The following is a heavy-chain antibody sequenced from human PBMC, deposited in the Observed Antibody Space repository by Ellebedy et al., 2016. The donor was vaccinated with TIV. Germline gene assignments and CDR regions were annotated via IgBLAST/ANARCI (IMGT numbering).Heavy chain of an antibody. CDR2: ISSSSDKV. D-gene: IGHD1-26*01. CDR3: SRVRGRGSGDDY. CDR1: GFTFDRST. V-gene: IGHV3-48*02. Sequence: GGSLRLXXEVSGFTFDRSTMNWVRQAPGKGLEWVAYISSSSDKVLYADSVRGRFTISRDNAKNSLYLQMNSLRDEDTAVYFCSRVRGRGSGDDYWGQGTLVAVSS. J-gene: IGHJ4*02.